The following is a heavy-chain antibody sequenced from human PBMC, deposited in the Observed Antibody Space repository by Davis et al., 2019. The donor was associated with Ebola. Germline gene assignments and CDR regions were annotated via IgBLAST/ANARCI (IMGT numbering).Heavy chain of an antibody. Sequence: PGGSLRLSCVTSGFTFTSYSFNWIRQPPGKGLEWIAHINTRGDARVYADSVRGRFTISRDDAANSLSLQMGSLKHEDTAVYYCVRDYLFAFDSWGQGTPVTVSS. CDR1: GFTFTSYS. CDR3: VRDYLFAFDS. CDR2: INTRGDAR. J-gene: IGHJ4*02. V-gene: IGHV3-48*02. D-gene: IGHD3-10*02.